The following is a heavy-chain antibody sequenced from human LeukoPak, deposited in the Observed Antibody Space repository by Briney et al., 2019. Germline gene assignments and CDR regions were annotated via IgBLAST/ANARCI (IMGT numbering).Heavy chain of an antibody. J-gene: IGHJ4*02. CDR2: INHSGST. CDR3: ARDLLVATHSPFDY. V-gene: IGHV4-34*01. Sequence: SETLSLTCAVYGGSFSGYYWSWIRQPPGKGLEWIGEINHSGSTNYNPSLKSRVTISVDTSKNQFSLKLSSVTAADTAVCYCARDLLVATHSPFDYWGQGTLVTVSS. CDR1: GGSFSGYY. D-gene: IGHD5-12*01.